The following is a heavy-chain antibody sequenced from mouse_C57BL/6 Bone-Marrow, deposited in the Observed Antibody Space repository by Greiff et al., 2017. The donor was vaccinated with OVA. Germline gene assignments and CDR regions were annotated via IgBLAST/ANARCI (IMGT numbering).Heavy chain of an antibody. Sequence: VKLVESGPGLVQPSQSLSITCTVSGFSLTSYGVHWVRQSPGKGLEWLGVIWSGGSTDYNAAFISRLSISKDNSKSQVFFKMNSLQADDTAIYYCARPTVVAPRAMDYWGQGTSVTVSS. J-gene: IGHJ4*01. D-gene: IGHD1-1*01. CDR1: GFSLTSYG. CDR2: IWSGGST. V-gene: IGHV2-2*01. CDR3: ARPTVVAPRAMDY.